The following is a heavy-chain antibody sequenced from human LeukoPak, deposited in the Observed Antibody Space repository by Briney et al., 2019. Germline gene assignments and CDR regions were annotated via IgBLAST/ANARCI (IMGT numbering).Heavy chain of an antibody. Sequence: GGSLRLSCAASGFTFSSYWMHWVRQAPGKGLVWVSRISNDGTATRYADSVKGRITISRENAKNTLFLQMNSLRAEDTAVYYCARDNNWNYPDFWGQGTLVTVSS. D-gene: IGHD1-7*01. CDR2: ISNDGTAT. CDR3: ARDNNWNYPDF. CDR1: GFTFSSYW. V-gene: IGHV3-74*01. J-gene: IGHJ4*02.